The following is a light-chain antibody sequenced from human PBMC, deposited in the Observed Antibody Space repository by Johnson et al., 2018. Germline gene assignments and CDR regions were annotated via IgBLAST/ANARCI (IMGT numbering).Light chain of an antibody. V-gene: IGLV1-51*02. CDR1: SSNIGNNY. CDR3: GTWDSSLSAGNV. Sequence: QSVLTQPPSVSAAPGQKVTISCSGSSSNIGNNYVSWYQQLPGTAPKLLIYENNKRPSGIPDRFSGSKSGTSATLGITELTTGDEADYYCGTWDSSLSAGNVFGTGTKVTVL. CDR2: ENN. J-gene: IGLJ1*01.